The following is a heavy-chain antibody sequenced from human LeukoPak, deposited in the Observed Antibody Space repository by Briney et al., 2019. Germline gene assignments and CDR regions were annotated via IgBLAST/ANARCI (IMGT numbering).Heavy chain of an antibody. Sequence: GGSLRLSCAASGFTFSSYSMNWVRQAPGKGLEWVSYISSGSGSIYYADSVKGRFTISRDNAKNSVFLQMNSLRAKDTAVYYCARLPAYCSSTSCYYDYWGQGTLVTVSS. J-gene: IGHJ4*02. CDR3: ARLPAYCSSTSCYYDY. CDR2: ISSGSGSI. CDR1: GFTFSSYS. D-gene: IGHD2-2*01. V-gene: IGHV3-48*04.